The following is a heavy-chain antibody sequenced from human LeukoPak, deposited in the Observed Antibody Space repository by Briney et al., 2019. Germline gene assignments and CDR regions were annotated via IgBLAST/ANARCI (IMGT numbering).Heavy chain of an antibody. CDR2: IHPSTGNP. J-gene: IGHJ4*02. V-gene: IGHV7-4-1*02. D-gene: IGHD3-16*02. CDR3: ARAFQSLGGLSLPDY. Sequence: GASVKVSCKASGYTFTNYAMNWVRQAPGQGLEWMGWIHPSTGNPTYAQGFTGRFVFSLDTSVSTTYLRMSSLKAEDTAVYYCARAFQSLGGLSLPDYWGQGTLVTVSS. CDR1: GYTFTNYA.